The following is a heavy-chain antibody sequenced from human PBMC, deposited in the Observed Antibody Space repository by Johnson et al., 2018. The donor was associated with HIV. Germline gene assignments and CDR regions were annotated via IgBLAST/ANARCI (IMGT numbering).Heavy chain of an antibody. J-gene: IGHJ3*02. Sequence: VQLVESGGGVVQPGRSLRLSCAASGFTFSDYGMHWVRQAPGKGLEWVGRIKSKTDGGTTESAEPVKGRFTISRDDSKNTLYLQMNSLKTEDTAVYYCTGSSSDAFDIWGQGTMVTVSS. D-gene: IGHD6-13*01. V-gene: IGHV3-15*01. CDR3: TGSSSDAFDI. CDR1: GFTFSDYG. CDR2: IKSKTDGGTT.